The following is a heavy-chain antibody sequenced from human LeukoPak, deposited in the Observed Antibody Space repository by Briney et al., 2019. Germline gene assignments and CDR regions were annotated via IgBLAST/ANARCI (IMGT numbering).Heavy chain of an antibody. Sequence: GGSLRLSCAASGFIFSTYAMHWVRQAPGKGLEYVSAISSDAYSTYYANSVKARFTISRDNSKKMRYLQMGSLRPEDMAVYYCARAYYYDTSGYQGYYLDYWGQGTLVTVSS. CDR1: GFIFSTYA. CDR2: ISSDAYST. V-gene: IGHV3-64*01. CDR3: ARAYYYDTSGYQGYYLDY. D-gene: IGHD3-22*01. J-gene: IGHJ4*02.